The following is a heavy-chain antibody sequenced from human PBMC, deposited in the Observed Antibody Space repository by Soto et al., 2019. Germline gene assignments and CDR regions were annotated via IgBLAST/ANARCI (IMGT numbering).Heavy chain of an antibody. V-gene: IGHV3-30*18. J-gene: IGHJ4*02. CDR1: GFTFSSYG. CDR3: AKAGTVLLWFGEQDY. CDR2: ISYDGSNK. Sequence: QVQLAESGGGVVQPGRSLRLSCAASGFTFSSYGMHWVRQAPGKGLEWVAVISYDGSNKYYADSVKGRFTISRDNSKNTLYLQMNSLRAEDTAVYYCAKAGTVLLWFGEQDYWGQGTLVTVSS. D-gene: IGHD3-10*01.